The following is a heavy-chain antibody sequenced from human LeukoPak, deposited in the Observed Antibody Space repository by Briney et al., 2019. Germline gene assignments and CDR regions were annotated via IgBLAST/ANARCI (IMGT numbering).Heavy chain of an antibody. V-gene: IGHV3-11*01. CDR3: GTHAGRTGSDD. CDR2: ISGSGNDI. J-gene: IGHJ4*02. CDR1: GFIFSGHY. Sequence: GGSLRLSRAPSGFIFSGHYMSWIRQAPGKGLEWVSYISGSGNDISYADSVKGRFTISRDNAKGSLYLQMNSLRAADTAVYYCGTHAGRTGSDDWGQGTLVTVSS. D-gene: IGHD3/OR15-3a*01.